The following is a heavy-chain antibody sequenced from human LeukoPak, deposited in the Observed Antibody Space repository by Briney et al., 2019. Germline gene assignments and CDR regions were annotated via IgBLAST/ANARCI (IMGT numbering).Heavy chain of an antibody. Sequence: PGGSLRLSCAASGFTFSSYAMSWLRQAPGKGLECVANMKQEGSEKYYVDSVKGRFTISRDNAKKSLYLQMNSLRAEDTAVYYCAREGHCRGGSCYSDYYYYMDVWGKGTTVTVSS. V-gene: IGHV3-7*01. D-gene: IGHD2-15*01. CDR2: MKQEGSEK. CDR1: GFTFSSYA. CDR3: AREGHCRGGSCYSDYYYYMDV. J-gene: IGHJ6*03.